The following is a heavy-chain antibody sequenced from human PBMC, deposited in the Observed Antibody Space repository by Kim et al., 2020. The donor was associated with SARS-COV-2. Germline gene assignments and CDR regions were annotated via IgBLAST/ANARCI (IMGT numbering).Heavy chain of an antibody. CDR3: AGREGYSGSYSFDY. CDR2: IYHSGST. V-gene: IGHV4-38-2*02. Sequence: SETLSLTCTVSGYSISSGYYWGWIRQPPGKGLEWIGSIYHSGSTYYNPSLKSRVTISVDTSKNQFSLKLSSVTAADTAVYYCAGREGYSGSYSFDYWGQGALVTVSS. CDR1: GYSISSGYY. J-gene: IGHJ4*02. D-gene: IGHD1-26*01.